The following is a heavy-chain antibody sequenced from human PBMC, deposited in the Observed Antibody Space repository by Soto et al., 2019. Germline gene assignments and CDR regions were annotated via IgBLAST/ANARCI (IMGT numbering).Heavy chain of an antibody. D-gene: IGHD4-4*01. V-gene: IGHV3-21*01. J-gene: IGHJ6*04. CDR3: VRELSKVITLDV. Sequence: VQLVESGGGLVKPGGSLRLSCEASGFTFSSYSMNWVRQAPGKGLEWVSSVTGSGFFTFYVESVRGRFTVSRDNARNSLYLQMNSLRAKDSAVYYGVRELSKVITLDVWGKGTTVTVSS. CDR2: VTGSGFFT. CDR1: GFTFSSYS.